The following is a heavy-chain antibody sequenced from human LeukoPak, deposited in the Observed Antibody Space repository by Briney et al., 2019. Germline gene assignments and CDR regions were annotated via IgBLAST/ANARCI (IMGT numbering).Heavy chain of an antibody. CDR1: GGSISSYY. Sequence: SETLSLTCTVSGGSISSYYWSWIRQPAGKGLEWIGRIYTSGSTNYNPSLKSRVTMSVDTSKNQFSLKLSSVTAADTAVYYCARNPLSTFYYGSGSYNWFDPWGQGTLVTVSS. CDR2: IYTSGST. J-gene: IGHJ5*02. CDR3: ARNPLSTFYYGSGSYNWFDP. D-gene: IGHD3-10*01. V-gene: IGHV4-4*07.